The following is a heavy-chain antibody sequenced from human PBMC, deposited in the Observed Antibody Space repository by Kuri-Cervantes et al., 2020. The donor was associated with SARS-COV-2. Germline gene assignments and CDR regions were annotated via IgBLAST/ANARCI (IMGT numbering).Heavy chain of an antibody. J-gene: IGHJ4*02. V-gene: IGHV1-2*02. CDR1: GYTFTDYY. CDR3: ARASNDFWSGNYFDY. D-gene: IGHD3-3*01. CDR2: INPDTGYT. Sequence: ASVKVSCKASGYTFTDYYLHWVRQAPGQGLEWVGWINPDTGYTNYAQKLQGRVTMTRDTSISTAYMEMSRLRSDDTAVYYCARASNDFWSGNYFDYWGQGPLVTVSS.